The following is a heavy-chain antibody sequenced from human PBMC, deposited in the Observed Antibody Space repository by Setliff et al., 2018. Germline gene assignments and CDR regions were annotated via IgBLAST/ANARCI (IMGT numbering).Heavy chain of an antibody. CDR2: IYPGDSDT. V-gene: IGHV5-51*01. CDR3: ASTLYYYDSSGYGAFDI. J-gene: IGHJ3*02. D-gene: IGHD3-22*01. CDR1: GYSFTSYW. Sequence: PGESLKISCRGSGYSFTSYWIGWVRQMPGKDLEWMGIIYPGDSDTRYSPSFQGQVTISADKSISTAYLQWSSLKASDTAMYYCASTLYYYDSSGYGAFDIWGQGTMVTVSS.